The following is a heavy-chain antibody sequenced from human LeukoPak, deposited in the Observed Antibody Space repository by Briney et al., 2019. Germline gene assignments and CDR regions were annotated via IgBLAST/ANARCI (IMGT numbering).Heavy chain of an antibody. D-gene: IGHD2-2*01. V-gene: IGHV3-48*01. Sequence: GGSLRLSCAASGFTFSDYSMNWVSQDPGKGLEWSSYVGISSGNTKYADSVKGRFTISGDKAKNSLYLQMNSLRVEDTAVYYCARDTKYAFDNWGQGTLVTVSS. CDR3: ARDTKYAFDN. CDR1: GFTFSDYS. CDR2: VGISSGNT. J-gene: IGHJ4*02.